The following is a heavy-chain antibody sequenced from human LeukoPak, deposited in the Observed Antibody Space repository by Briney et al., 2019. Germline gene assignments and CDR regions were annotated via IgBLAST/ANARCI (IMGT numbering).Heavy chain of an antibody. CDR2: INDRGHT. D-gene: IGHD1-14*01. V-gene: IGHV4-34*01. CDR1: GVSFYGYH. Sequence: SETLSLTCAVYGVSFYGYHWNWIRQSPDKGLEWIGEINDRGHTNYNPSLKSRVTISADTSRKQFSLKLTSVTAADTAVYYCARDPTTEVDVPYYFDFWGQGTPVAVSS. J-gene: IGHJ4*02. CDR3: ARDPTTEVDVPYYFDF.